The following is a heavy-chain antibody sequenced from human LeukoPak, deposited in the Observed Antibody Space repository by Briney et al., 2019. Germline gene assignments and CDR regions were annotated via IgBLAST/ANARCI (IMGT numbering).Heavy chain of an antibody. D-gene: IGHD3-3*01. CDR2: MNPNSGNT. CDR1: GYTFTSYD. Sequence: EASVKVSCKASGYTFTSYDINWVRQATGQGLEWMGWMNPNSGNTGYAQKFQGRVTMTRDTSISTAYMELSSLRSEDTAVYYCASAVTIFGVVITTLDYWGQGTLVTVSS. CDR3: ASAVTIFGVVITTLDY. J-gene: IGHJ4*02. V-gene: IGHV1-8*01.